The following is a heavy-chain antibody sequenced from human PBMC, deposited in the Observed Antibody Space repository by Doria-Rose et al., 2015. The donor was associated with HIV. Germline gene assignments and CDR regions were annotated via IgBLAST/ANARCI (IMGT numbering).Heavy chain of an antibody. V-gene: IGHV4-31*03. CDR2: TYYTGTS. D-gene: IGHD3-3*01. Sequence: LQESGPGLVKPSETLSLTCSVSGASVSSRGYYWNWIRQVPGKGLESLGYTYYTGTSDYSPSLKSRLNMAVDTSKNQFSLKLSFVTVADTAVYYCARMGSYRELDYWGQGALSSSPQ. J-gene: IGHJ4*02. CDR1: GASVSSRGYY. CDR3: ARMGSYRELDY.